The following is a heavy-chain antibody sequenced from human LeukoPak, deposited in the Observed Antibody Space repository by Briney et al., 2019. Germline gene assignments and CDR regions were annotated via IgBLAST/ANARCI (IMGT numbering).Heavy chain of an antibody. CDR3: ARGDSSGWPGYYFDY. CDR2: IYHSGST. J-gene: IGHJ4*02. Sequence: SETLSLTCTVSGGSISSYYWSWVRQPPGKGLEWIGEIYHSGSTNYNPSLKSRVTISVDKSKNQFSLKLSSVTAADTAVYYCARGDSSGWPGYYFDYWGQGTLVTVSS. CDR1: GGSISSYY. V-gene: IGHV4-4*02. D-gene: IGHD6-19*01.